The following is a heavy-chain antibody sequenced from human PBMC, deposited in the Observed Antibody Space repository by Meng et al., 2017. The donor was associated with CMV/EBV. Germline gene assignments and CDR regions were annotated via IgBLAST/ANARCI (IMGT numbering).Heavy chain of an antibody. CDR1: GFNVSSNY. J-gene: IGHJ4*02. CDR2: IYSGGST. CDR3: ARGVTPYYDDSSGYSAYYFDY. Sequence: GESLKISCAASGFNVSSNYMSWVRQAPGKGLEWVSGIYSGGSTYYADTVRGRFTISRDNSKNTLYLQMNSLRAEYTAVYYCARGVTPYYDDSSGYSAYYFDYWGQGTLVTVSS. D-gene: IGHD3-22*01. V-gene: IGHV3-53*01.